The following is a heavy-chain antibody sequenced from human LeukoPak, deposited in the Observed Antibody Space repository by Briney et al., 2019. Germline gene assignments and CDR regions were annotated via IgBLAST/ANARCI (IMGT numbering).Heavy chain of an antibody. CDR3: AKRLGPLVRGVVPRTYYMDV. CDR2: ISYDGSSE. D-gene: IGHD3-10*01. Sequence: LAAGSLRLSCVGSGFTFSSYGCHWVRQLPGKGPQWVAIISYDGSSEFYADSVKGRFKISRDNSKNTVNLQLNSLGVGDTAVYYCAKRLGPLVRGVVPRTYYMDVWGRGTTVTVSS. V-gene: IGHV3-30*02. CDR1: GFTFSSYG. J-gene: IGHJ6*03.